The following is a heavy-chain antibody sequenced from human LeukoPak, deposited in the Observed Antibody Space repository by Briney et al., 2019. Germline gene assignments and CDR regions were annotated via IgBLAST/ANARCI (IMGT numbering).Heavy chain of an antibody. Sequence: SETLSLTCAVYGGSFSGYYWSWIRQPPGKGLEWIGEINHSGSTNYNPSLKSRVAISVDTSKNQFSLKLSSVTAADTAVYYCARHTIYDFWSGYYWGFGWFDPWGQGTLVTVSS. CDR1: GGSFSGYY. V-gene: IGHV4-34*01. D-gene: IGHD3-3*01. J-gene: IGHJ5*02. CDR3: ARHTIYDFWSGYYWGFGWFDP. CDR2: INHSGST.